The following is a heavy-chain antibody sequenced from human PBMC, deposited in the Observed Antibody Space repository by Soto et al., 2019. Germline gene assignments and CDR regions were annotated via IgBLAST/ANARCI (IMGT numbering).Heavy chain of an antibody. CDR2: MSGTGGST. CDR3: AKAGFSSGWSPSYFDY. Sequence: EVQLLESEGGWVQPGRSLRLSCAASGFTFSSYAMNWVRQAPGKGLEWVSAMSGTGGSTYYADSVKGRFTISRDNSKNTLYLQMNSLRVEDTAVFYCAKAGFSSGWSPSYFDYWGQGTLVTVSS. CDR1: GFTFSSYA. D-gene: IGHD6-19*01. J-gene: IGHJ4*02. V-gene: IGHV3-23*01.